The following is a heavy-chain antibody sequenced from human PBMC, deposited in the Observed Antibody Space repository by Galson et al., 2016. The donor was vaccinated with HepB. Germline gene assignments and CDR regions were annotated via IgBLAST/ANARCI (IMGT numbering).Heavy chain of an antibody. CDR1: GLTFSRFW. CDR2: INQDGSEE. J-gene: IGHJ4*02. V-gene: IGHV3-7*04. D-gene: IGHD1-1*01. Sequence: SLRLSCAASGLTFSRFWMTWVRQAPGKGLEWVANINQDGSEEHYLDSVRGRLTISRDNAKNSLYPQMNSLRAEDTAVYFCARAYQYTLDYWGQGTLVTVSS. CDR3: ARAYQYTLDY.